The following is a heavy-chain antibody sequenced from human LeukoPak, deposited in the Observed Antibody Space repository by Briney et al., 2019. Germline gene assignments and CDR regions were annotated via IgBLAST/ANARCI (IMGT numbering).Heavy chain of an antibody. D-gene: IGHD6-19*01. CDR3: AKGRSGWHWFDP. V-gene: IGHV3-43*02. CDR2: ISGDSGYT. Sequence: GGSLRLSCAASGLTFDDYAMHWVRQAPGKGLEWVSLISGDSGYTYYTDSVKGRFTISRDNRKNSLYLQMNSLRTEDTALYYCAKGRSGWHWFDPWGQGTLVTVSS. J-gene: IGHJ5*02. CDR1: GLTFDDYA.